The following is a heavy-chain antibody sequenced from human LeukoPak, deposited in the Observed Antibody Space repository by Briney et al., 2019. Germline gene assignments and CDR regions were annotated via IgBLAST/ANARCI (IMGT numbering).Heavy chain of an antibody. CDR2: IYYSGST. CDR1: GGSISSYY. Sequence: SETLSLTCTVSGGSISSYYWSWLRQPPGKGLEWIGYIYYSGSTNYNPSLKSRVTISVDTSKNQFSLKLSSVTAADTAVYYCATFSGSTLYYYGMDVWGQGTTVTVSS. J-gene: IGHJ6*02. V-gene: IGHV4-59*01. D-gene: IGHD6-25*01. CDR3: ATFSGSTLYYYGMDV.